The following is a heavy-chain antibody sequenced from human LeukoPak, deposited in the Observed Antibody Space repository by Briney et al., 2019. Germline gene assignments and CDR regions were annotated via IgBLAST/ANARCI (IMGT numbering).Heavy chain of an antibody. V-gene: IGHV7-4-1*01. CDR1: GYTFTSYA. D-gene: IGHD3-10*01. CDR2: INTNTGNP. J-gene: IGHJ6*02. Sequence: ASVKVSCKASGYTFTSYAMNWVRQAPGQGLEWMGWINTNTGNPTYAQGFTGRFVFSLDTSVSTAYLQIGSLKAEDTAVYYCARDRAPFSGLFRYYYYGMGVWGQGTTVTVSS. CDR3: ARDRAPFSGLFRYYYYGMGV.